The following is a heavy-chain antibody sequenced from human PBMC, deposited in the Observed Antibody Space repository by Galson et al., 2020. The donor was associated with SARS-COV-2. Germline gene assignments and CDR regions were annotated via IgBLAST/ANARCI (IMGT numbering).Heavy chain of an antibody. V-gene: IGHV4-34*01. D-gene: IGHD6-13*01. Sequence: SQTLSLTCAVYGGSFSGYYWSWIRQPPGKGLEWIGEINHSGSTNYNPSLKSRVTISVDTSKNQFSLKLSSVTAADTAVYYCAREELRLMGYSENWGQGTLVTVSS. CDR2: INHSGST. J-gene: IGHJ4*02. CDR3: AREELRLMGYSEN. CDR1: GGSFSGYY.